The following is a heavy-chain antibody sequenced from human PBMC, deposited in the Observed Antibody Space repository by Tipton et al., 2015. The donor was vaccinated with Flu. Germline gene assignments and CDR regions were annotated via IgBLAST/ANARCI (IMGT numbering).Heavy chain of an antibody. CDR3: ARLSLPLSYFDS. Sequence: LRLSCTVSGGSITSYYWSWIRQPPGKGLEWIGYISYSGSTNYNPSLKSRVSISEDTSKNQFSLKLTSVTAADTAVYYCARLSLPLSYFDSWGQGTLVTVSS. CDR2: ISYSGST. J-gene: IGHJ4*02. D-gene: IGHD5/OR15-5a*01. CDR1: GGSITSYY. V-gene: IGHV4-59*01.